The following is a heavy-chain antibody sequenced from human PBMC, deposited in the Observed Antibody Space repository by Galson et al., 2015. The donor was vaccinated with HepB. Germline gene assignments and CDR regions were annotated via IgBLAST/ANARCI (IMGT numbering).Heavy chain of an antibody. Sequence: SLRLSCAASGFTFSSYSMNWVRQAPGKGLEWVSYISSSSSTIYYADSVKGRFTISRDNAKNSLYLQMNSLRAEDTAVYYCARGSLYCSSTSCYTAGFGYWGQGTLVTVSS. D-gene: IGHD2-2*02. CDR1: GFTFSSYS. CDR3: ARGSLYCSSTSCYTAGFGY. V-gene: IGHV3-48*01. J-gene: IGHJ4*02. CDR2: ISSSSSTI.